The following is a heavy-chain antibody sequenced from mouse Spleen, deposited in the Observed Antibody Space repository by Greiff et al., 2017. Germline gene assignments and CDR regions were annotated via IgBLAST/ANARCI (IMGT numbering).Heavy chain of an antibody. CDR2: IDPSDSYT. Sequence: QVQLQQPGAELVMPGASVKLSCKASGYTFTSYWMHWVKQRPGQGLEWIGEIDPSDSYTNYNQKFKGKATLTVDKSSSTAYMQLSSLTSEDSAVYYCARRAYYYDYDGWYFDVWGTGTTVTVSS. V-gene: IGHV1-69*01. CDR3: ARRAYYYDYDGWYFDV. D-gene: IGHD2-4*01. J-gene: IGHJ1*03. CDR1: GYTFTSYW.